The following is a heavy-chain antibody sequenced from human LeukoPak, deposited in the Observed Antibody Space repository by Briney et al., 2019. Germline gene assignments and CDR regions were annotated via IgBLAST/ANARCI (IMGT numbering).Heavy chain of an antibody. CDR3: ASSRVGRWGFDP. J-gene: IGHJ5*02. CDR2: INHSGST. CDR1: GGSFSSYY. D-gene: IGHD2-15*01. Sequence: SETLSLTCAVYGGSFSSYYWSWIRQPPGKGLEWIGEINHSGSTNYNPSLKSRVTISVDTSKNQFSLKLSSVTAADTAVYYCASSRVGRWGFDPWGQGTLVTVSS. V-gene: IGHV4-34*01.